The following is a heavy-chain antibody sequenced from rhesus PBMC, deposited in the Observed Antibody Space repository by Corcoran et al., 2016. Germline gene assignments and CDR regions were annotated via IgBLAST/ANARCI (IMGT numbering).Heavy chain of an antibody. CDR2: SNSGGGST. D-gene: IGHD4-17*01. CDR3: AKPPMGY. V-gene: IGHV3S5*01. Sequence: EVQLVETGGGLVQPGGSLKLSCAASGFTFSSYGMSWVRQAPGKVLEWVSASNSGGGSTYYADSVKVRFTIYRDNSKNTLALQMNSLRAEDTAVYYCAKPPMGYWGQGVLVTVSS. CDR1: GFTFSSYG. J-gene: IGHJ4*01.